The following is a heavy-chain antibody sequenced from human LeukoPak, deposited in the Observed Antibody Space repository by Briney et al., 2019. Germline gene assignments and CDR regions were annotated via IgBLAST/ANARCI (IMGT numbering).Heavy chain of an antibody. Sequence: GGSLRLSCAASGFTFSIYWMHWVRQAPGKGLVWVSHINGDGSSTSYADPVKGRFTISRDNAKNTLYLQMNSLKAEDTAVYYCAGVYPYCARTNCWFEYWGQGTLVTVSS. CDR3: AGVYPYCARTNCWFEY. J-gene: IGHJ4*02. D-gene: IGHD2-2*01. V-gene: IGHV3-74*01. CDR2: INGDGSST. CDR1: GFTFSIYW.